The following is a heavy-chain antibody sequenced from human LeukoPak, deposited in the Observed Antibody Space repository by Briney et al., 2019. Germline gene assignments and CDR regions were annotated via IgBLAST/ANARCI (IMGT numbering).Heavy chain of an antibody. CDR3: ARVSGGYSGYEG. V-gene: IGHV1-2*02. CDR1: GYTFTGCY. Sequence: ASVKVSCKASGYTFTGCYMHWVRQAPGQGLEWMGWINPNSGGTNYAQKFQGRVTMTRDTSISTAYMELSRLRSDDTAVYYCARVSGGYSGYEGWGQGTLVTVSS. CDR2: INPNSGGT. J-gene: IGHJ4*02. D-gene: IGHD5-12*01.